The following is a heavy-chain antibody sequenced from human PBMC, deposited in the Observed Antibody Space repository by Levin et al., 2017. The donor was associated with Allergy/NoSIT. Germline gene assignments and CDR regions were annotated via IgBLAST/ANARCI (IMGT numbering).Heavy chain of an antibody. CDR1: GASISSTTFH. CDR2: ISNSGIT. Sequence: SQTLSLTCAVSGASISSTTFHWGWIRQPPGKGLEWIGLISNSGITHYNPSLQSRVILSVDTSKNQFSMKLDSVTAADTAVYYCARRVDVSGTYPRDNWFDPWGQGSLVTVSA. D-gene: IGHD3-10*01. CDR3: ARRVDVSGTYPRDNWFDP. J-gene: IGHJ5*02. V-gene: IGHV4-39*01.